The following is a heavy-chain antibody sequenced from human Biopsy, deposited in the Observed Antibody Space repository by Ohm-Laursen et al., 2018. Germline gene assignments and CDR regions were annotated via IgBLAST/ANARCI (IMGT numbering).Heavy chain of an antibody. J-gene: IGHJ1*01. CDR2: NIPILGTG. Sequence: PSVNVSCKAPGGTFSNYGVNWERQAPGQGLEWLGGNIPILGTGNYAQKFQDRVTVATDTSTSTATMELRSLRSDDTAVYYCATKLTGYFHHWGQGTLVIVSS. CDR1: GGTFSNYG. D-gene: IGHD3-9*01. V-gene: IGHV1-69*05. CDR3: ATKLTGYFHH.